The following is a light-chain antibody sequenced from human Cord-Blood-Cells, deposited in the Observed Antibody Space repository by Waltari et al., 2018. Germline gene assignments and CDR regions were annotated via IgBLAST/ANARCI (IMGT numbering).Light chain of an antibody. Sequence: QSALTQPASVSGSPGQSITISCTGTSSDVGGYNDVSWYQQHPGKAPTLTIYDVSKRPSGVSNRFSGSKSGNTASLTISGLQAEDEADYYCSSYTSSSTWVFGGGTKLTVL. CDR3: SSYTSSSTWV. J-gene: IGLJ3*02. CDR2: DVS. V-gene: IGLV2-14*01. CDR1: SSDVGGYND.